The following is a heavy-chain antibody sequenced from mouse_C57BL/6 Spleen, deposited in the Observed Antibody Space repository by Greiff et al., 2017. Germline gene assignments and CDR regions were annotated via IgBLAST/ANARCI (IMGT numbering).Heavy chain of an antibody. Sequence: QVQLKESGAELVKPGASVKISCKASGYAFSSYWMNWVKQRPGKGLEWIGQIYPGDGDTNYNGKFKGKATLTADKSSSTAYMQLSSLTSEDSAVYFCAKGQKGLTGTSYYYAMDYWGQGTSVTVSS. V-gene: IGHV1-80*01. CDR3: AKGQKGLTGTSYYYAMDY. D-gene: IGHD4-1*01. J-gene: IGHJ4*01. CDR1: GYAFSSYW. CDR2: IYPGDGDT.